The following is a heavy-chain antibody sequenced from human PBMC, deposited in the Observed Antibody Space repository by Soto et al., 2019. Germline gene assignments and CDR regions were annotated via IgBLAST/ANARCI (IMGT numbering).Heavy chain of an antibody. J-gene: IGHJ4*02. CDR3: MTHAVIYSRGH. Sequence: EVQLVESGGGLAKPGGSLRLSCAASGFTFSNDWMNWVRQAPGKGLEWVARIKTVTDGGTTDYAAPVKGRFFISRDDSKSTLYLQMHSLKTEDTAIYYCMTHAVIYSRGHWGQGTLVTVAS. D-gene: IGHD6-25*01. CDR2: IKTVTDGGTT. CDR1: GFTFSNDW. V-gene: IGHV3-15*01.